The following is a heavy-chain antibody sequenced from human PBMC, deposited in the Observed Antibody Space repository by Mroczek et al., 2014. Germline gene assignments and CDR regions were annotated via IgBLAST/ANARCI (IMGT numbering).Heavy chain of an antibody. CDR1: GFTFGDYA. Sequence: VQLVESGGGLVQPGRSLRLSCTASGFTFGDYAMSWFRQAPGKGLEWVGFIRSKAYGGTTEYAASVKGRFTISRDDSKSIAYLQMNSLKTEDTAVYYCTRVSGPWYSSGWYSDYWGQGTLVTVSS. D-gene: IGHD6-19*01. CDR2: IRSKAYGGTT. V-gene: IGHV3-49*03. J-gene: IGHJ4*02. CDR3: TRVSGPWYSSGWYSDY.